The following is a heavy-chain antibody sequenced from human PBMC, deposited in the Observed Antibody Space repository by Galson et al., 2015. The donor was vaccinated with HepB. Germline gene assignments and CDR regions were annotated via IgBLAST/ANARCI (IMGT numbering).Heavy chain of an antibody. V-gene: IGHV3-23*01. D-gene: IGHD2-21*01. Sequence: SLRLSGAASGFTFSSPAMRWARQAPGKGLEWVSAISGRGGSTYHADSVKGRFTISRDNSKNTLYLQMNSLRAEDTAVYYCAKVCCGGGSVRLYYVDVWGRGTAVTVSS. J-gene: IGHJ6*03. CDR3: AKVCCGGGSVRLYYVDV. CDR2: ISGRGGST. CDR1: GFTFSSPA.